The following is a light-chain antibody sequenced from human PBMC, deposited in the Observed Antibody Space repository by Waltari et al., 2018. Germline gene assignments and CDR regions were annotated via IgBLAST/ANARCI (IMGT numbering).Light chain of an antibody. V-gene: IGKV3D-15*01. J-gene: IGKJ3*01. Sequence: IVMTQSPATLSLSPGERATLSCRASQSVSTSLAWYQQKPGQPPRLLIYDASRRATGIPDRFSGSGSGTDFTLTISSLEPEDFGIYFCHQETNWSLTFGPGSKLDIK. CDR3: HQETNWSLT. CDR1: QSVSTS. CDR2: DAS.